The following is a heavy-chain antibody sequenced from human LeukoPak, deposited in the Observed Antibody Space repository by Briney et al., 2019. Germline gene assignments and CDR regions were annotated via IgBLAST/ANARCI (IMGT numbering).Heavy chain of an antibody. V-gene: IGHV4-30-2*01. D-gene: IGHD3-10*01. CDR3: ASTRITMVRGVIITPYGMDV. CDR1: GGSISSGGYY. Sequence: PSQTLSLTCTVSGGSISSGGYYWSWIRQPPGKGLEWIGYIYHSGSTYYNPSLKSRVTISVDTSKNQFSLKLSSVTAADTAVYYCASTRITMVRGVIITPYGMDVWGQGTTVTVSS. J-gene: IGHJ6*02. CDR2: IYHSGST.